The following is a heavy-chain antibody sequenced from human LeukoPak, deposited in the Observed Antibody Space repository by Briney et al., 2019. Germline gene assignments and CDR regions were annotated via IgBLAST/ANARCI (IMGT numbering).Heavy chain of an antibody. D-gene: IGHD6-6*01. CDR2: IYPGDSDT. CDR3: ARHWGSARPGSLRYYYYYMDV. V-gene: IGHV5-51*01. Sequence: GESLKISCTGSGYSFTSYWIGWVRQMPGKGLEWMGIIYPGDSDTRYSPSFQGQVTISADKSTSTAYLQWSSLKASDTAMYYCARHWGSARPGSLRYYYYYMDVWGKGTTVTVSS. CDR1: GYSFTSYW. J-gene: IGHJ6*03.